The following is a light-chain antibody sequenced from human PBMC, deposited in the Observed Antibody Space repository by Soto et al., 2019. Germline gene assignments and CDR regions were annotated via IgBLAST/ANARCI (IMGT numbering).Light chain of an antibody. V-gene: IGKV1-27*01. CDR2: AAS. CDR3: QKYDSAPFT. Sequence: DIQMTQSPSSLSASVGDGVTITCRASQGINNFLAWYQQKPGKVPKLLIYAASTLRSGVPSRFSGSGSGTDFTLTISSLQPEDVASYYCQKYDSAPFTFGPGTKVDIK. CDR1: QGINNF. J-gene: IGKJ3*01.